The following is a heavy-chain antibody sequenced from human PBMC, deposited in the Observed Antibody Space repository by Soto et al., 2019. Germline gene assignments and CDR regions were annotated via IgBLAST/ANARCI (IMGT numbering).Heavy chain of an antibody. CDR2: INAGNGNT. D-gene: IGHD3-10*01. CDR1: GYTFTSYA. Sequence: ASVKVSCKASGYTFTSYAMHWVRQAPGQRLEWMGWINAGNGNTKYSQKFQGRVTITRDTSASTAYMELSSLRSEDTAVYYCARDYSGSPKFDYWGQGTLVIVSS. J-gene: IGHJ4*02. CDR3: ARDYSGSPKFDY. V-gene: IGHV1-3*01.